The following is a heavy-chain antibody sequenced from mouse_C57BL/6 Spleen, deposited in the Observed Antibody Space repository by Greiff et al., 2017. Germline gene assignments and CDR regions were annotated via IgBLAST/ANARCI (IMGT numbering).Heavy chain of an antibody. CDR2: IYPGDGDT. V-gene: IGHV1-80*01. CDR3: ARGATGVARYFDV. J-gene: IGHJ1*03. D-gene: IGHD1-1*01. CDR1: GYAFSSYW. Sequence: VQLQESGAELVKPGASVKISCKASGYAFSSYWMNWVKQRPGKGLEWIGQIYPGDGDTNYNGKFKGKATLTADKSSSTAYMQLSSLTSEDSAVYFCARGATGVARYFDVWGTGTTVTVSS.